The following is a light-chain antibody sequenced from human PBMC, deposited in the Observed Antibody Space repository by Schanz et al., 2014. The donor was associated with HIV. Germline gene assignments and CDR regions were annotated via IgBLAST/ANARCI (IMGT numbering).Light chain of an antibody. CDR1: SSDVGHYNY. V-gene: IGLV2-11*01. CDR2: DVT. CDR3: SSYTSSNTWV. Sequence: QSALTQPRSVSGSPGRSVTISCTGTSSDVGHYNYVSWYQQHPDKAPRLIIYDVTKRPSGVPNRFSGSKSGNTASLTISGLQAEDEADYYCSSYTSSNTWVFGGGTKLTVL. J-gene: IGLJ3*02.